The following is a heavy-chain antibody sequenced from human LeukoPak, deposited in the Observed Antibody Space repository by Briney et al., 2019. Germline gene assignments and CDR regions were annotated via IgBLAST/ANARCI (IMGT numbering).Heavy chain of an antibody. V-gene: IGHV4-31*03. D-gene: IGHD1-26*01. CDR1: GGSISSGGYY. Sequence: SETLSLTCTVSGGSISSGGYYWSWIRQYSGKGLEWIGYIYYSGSTHYNPSLKSRVTISVDKAKNQFSLKMRSVTAADTAVYYCARDRLATGGMDVWGLGTTVTVSS. J-gene: IGHJ6*02. CDR2: IYYSGST. CDR3: ARDRLATGGMDV.